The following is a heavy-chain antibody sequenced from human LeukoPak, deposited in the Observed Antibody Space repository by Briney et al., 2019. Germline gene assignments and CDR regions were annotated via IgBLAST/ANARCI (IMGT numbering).Heavy chain of an antibody. Sequence: PSETLSLTCTVSGGSISSSSYYWGWIRQPPGKGLEWIGSIYYSGSTYYNPSLMSRVTISVDTSKNQFSLKLSSVTAADTAVYYCARDGGVRGVILYYGMDVWGQGTTVTVSS. V-gene: IGHV4-39*07. CDR2: IYYSGST. CDR3: ARDGGVRGVILYYGMDV. CDR1: GGSISSSSYY. J-gene: IGHJ6*02. D-gene: IGHD3-10*01.